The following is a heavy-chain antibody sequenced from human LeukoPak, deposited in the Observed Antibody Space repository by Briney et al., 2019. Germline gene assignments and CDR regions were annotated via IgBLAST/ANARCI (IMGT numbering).Heavy chain of an antibody. Sequence: GGSLRLSCAASGLIFSTYGMHWVRQAPGKGLEWVAFIRNDGSDKYYAVSVKGRFTISRDNSKNTLYLQMNSLRAEGTALYYCAKDRAFGQFLWGNDYWGQGTLVTVSS. CDR3: AKDRAFGQFLWGNDY. V-gene: IGHV3-30*02. CDR2: IRNDGSDK. D-gene: IGHD3-10*01. CDR1: GLIFSTYG. J-gene: IGHJ4*02.